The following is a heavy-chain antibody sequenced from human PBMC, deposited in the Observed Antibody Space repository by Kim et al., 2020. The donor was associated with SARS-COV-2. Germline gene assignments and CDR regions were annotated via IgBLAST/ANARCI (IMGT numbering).Heavy chain of an antibody. J-gene: IGHJ6*02. CDR3: ANPTTWVEDYFYGMGV. D-gene: IGHD1-26*01. V-gene: IGHV3-23*01. Sequence: YVKRRFTICRDNSKNTLYLQMNSLRAEDTAVYYCANPTTWVEDYFYGMGVWGQGTTVTVSS.